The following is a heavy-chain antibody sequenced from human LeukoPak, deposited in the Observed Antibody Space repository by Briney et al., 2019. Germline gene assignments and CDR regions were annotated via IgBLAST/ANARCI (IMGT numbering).Heavy chain of an antibody. CDR1: GFTFSSYS. Sequence: GGSLRLSCAASGFTFSSYSMNWVRQAPGKGLEWVSSISSSSYIYYADSVKGRFTISRDNAKNSLYLQMNSLRAEDTAVYYCARDTATAMDLDYWGQGTLVTVSS. D-gene: IGHD5-18*01. V-gene: IGHV3-21*01. CDR3: ARDTATAMDLDY. J-gene: IGHJ4*02. CDR2: ISSSSYI.